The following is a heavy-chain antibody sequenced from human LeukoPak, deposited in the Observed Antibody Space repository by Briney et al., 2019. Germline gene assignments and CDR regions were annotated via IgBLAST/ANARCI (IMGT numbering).Heavy chain of an antibody. J-gene: IGHJ4*02. Sequence: GASVKVSCKASGYTFTGYGMHWVGQAPGQGREGLGWMNPTSGGTHYAQTVQRRVTMTTATPISTAYPALSRLRSDGTPVYYCATDSEMAANYGSFDSWGEGTPVTASS. V-gene: IGHV1-2*02. CDR2: MNPTSGGT. D-gene: IGHD5-24*01. CDR1: GYTFTGYG. CDR3: ATDSEMAANYGSFDS.